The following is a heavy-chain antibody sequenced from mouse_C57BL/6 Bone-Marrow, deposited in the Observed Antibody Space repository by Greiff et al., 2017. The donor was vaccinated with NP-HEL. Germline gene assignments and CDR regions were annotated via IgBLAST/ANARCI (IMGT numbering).Heavy chain of an antibody. J-gene: IGHJ3*01. CDR3: ARGAY. CDR2: IYPGDGDT. V-gene: IGHV1-80*01. Sequence: QVQLQQSGAELVKPGASVKISCKASGSEFSNYWMNWVKQRPGKGLEWIGQIYPGDGDTNYNGKFKDKATLTADKSSSPAYMQLSRLTSEDSAVYFCARGAYWGQGTRVTVSA. CDR1: GSEFSNYW.